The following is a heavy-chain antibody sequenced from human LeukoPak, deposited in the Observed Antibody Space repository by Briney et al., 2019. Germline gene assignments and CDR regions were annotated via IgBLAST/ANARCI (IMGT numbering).Heavy chain of an antibody. CDR2: IYYSGST. CDR3: ARLASSGWSHCDY. V-gene: IGHV4-59*08. D-gene: IGHD6-19*01. J-gene: IGHJ4*02. CDR1: GGSISGYY. Sequence: PSETLSLTCTVSGGSISGYYWSWIRQPPGKGPEWIGYIYYSGSTNYNPSLKSRVTISVDTSKNQFSLKMNSVTAADTAVYYCARLASSGWSHCDYWGRGTLVTVSS.